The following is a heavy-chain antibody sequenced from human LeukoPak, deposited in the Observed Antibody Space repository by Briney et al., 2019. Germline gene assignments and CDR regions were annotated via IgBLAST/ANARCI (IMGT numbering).Heavy chain of an antibody. J-gene: IGHJ6*02. CDR2: ISGSGGST. CDR1: GFTFSSYA. D-gene: IGHD3-3*01. Sequence: GGSLRLSCAASGFTFSSYAMSWVRQAPGKGLGWVSAISGSGGSTYYADSVKGRFTISRDNSKNTLYLQMNSLRAEDTAVYYCAKSVSGGYDFWSGYYRNYYYYGMDVWGQGTTVTVSS. CDR3: AKSVSGGYDFWSGYYRNYYYYGMDV. V-gene: IGHV3-23*01.